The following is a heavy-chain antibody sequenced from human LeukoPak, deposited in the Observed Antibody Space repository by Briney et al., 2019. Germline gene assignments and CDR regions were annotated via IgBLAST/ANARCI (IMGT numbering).Heavy chain of an antibody. CDR3: ASPVGATSNHFDY. Sequence: ASVKVSCKASGYTFTSYDINWVRQATGQGREWMGWMNPNSGNTGYAQKFQGRVTMTRNTSISTAYMELSSLRSEDTAVYYCASPVGATSNHFDYWGQGTLVTVSS. D-gene: IGHD1-26*01. J-gene: IGHJ4*02. CDR1: GYTFTSYD. V-gene: IGHV1-8*01. CDR2: MNPNSGNT.